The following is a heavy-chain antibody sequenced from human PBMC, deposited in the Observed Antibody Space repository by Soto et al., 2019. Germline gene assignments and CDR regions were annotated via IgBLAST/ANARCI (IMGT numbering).Heavy chain of an antibody. CDR2: IYYSGST. J-gene: IGHJ5*02. CDR3: ARIKGHCSGGSCYVWFDP. Sequence: TSETLSLTCPVSGGSISSYYLSWIRQPPGKGLEWIGYIYYSGSTNYNPSLKSRVTISVDTSKNQFSLKLSSVTAADTAVYYCARIKGHCSGGSCYVWFDPWGQGTLVTVSS. D-gene: IGHD2-15*01. CDR1: GGSISSYY. V-gene: IGHV4-59*01.